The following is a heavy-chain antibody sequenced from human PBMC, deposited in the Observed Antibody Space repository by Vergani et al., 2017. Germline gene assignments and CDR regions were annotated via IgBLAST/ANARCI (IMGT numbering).Heavy chain of an antibody. J-gene: IGHJ6*03. Sequence: QVQLQQWGGGLLKPSETLSLTCVVNGGSFTSYHWTWIRQSPGEGLEWVGDIDHTGRPDYNPSLNSRLTMSVDKSRNQFSLPLNSVTATDTAIYFCARVNTETNGQLYYYYYMDVWGQGTAVTVS. CDR3: ARVNTETNGQLYYYYYMDV. V-gene: IGHV4-34*01. D-gene: IGHD4-11*01. CDR2: IDHTGRP. CDR1: GGSFTSYH.